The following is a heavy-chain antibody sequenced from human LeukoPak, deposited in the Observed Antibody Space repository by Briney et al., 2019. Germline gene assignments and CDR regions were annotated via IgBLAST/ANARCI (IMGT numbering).Heavy chain of an antibody. J-gene: IGHJ6*03. V-gene: IGHV4-59*01. CDR3: ARSWWELLGGGVRYYYYYMDV. D-gene: IGHD1-26*01. CDR1: GGSISSYY. Sequence: SETLSLTCTVSGGSISSYYWSWIRQPPGKGLEWIGYIYYSGSTNYNPSLKSRVTISVDTSKNQFSLKLSSVTAADTAVYYCARSWWELLGGGVRYYYYYMDVWGKGTTVTVSS. CDR2: IYYSGST.